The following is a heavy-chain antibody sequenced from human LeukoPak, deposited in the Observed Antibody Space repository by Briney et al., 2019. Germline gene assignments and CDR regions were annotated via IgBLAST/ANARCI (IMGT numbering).Heavy chain of an antibody. V-gene: IGHV3-48*01. CDR1: GFTVSSNY. J-gene: IGHJ3*02. Sequence: PGGSLRLSCAASGFTVSSNYMSWVRQAPGKGLEWVSYISSSSSTIYYADSVKGRLTISRDNAKNSLYLQMNSLRAEDTAVYYCARAPGGGNPDDAFDIWGQGTMVTVSS. CDR3: ARAPGGGNPDDAFDI. D-gene: IGHD2-15*01. CDR2: ISSSSSTI.